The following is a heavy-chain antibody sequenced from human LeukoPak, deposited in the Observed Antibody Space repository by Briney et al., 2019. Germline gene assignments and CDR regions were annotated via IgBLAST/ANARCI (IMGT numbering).Heavy chain of an antibody. CDR2: SYYSGST. CDR3: ASTNGGITMVRGVMDYFDY. V-gene: IGHV4-39*07. J-gene: IGHJ4*02. Sequence: SETLSLTCTVSGGSISSSSYYWGWIRQPPGKGLEWIGSSYYSGSTYYNPSLKSRVTISVDTSKNQFSLKLSSVTAADTAVYYCASTNGGITMVRGVMDYFDYWGQGTLVTVSS. D-gene: IGHD3-10*01. CDR1: GGSISSSSYY.